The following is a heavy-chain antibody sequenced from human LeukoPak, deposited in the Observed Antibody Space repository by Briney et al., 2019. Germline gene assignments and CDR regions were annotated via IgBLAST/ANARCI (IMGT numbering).Heavy chain of an antibody. D-gene: IGHD6-13*01. CDR2: INPSGGST. CDR1: GYTFTSYY. V-gene: IGHV1-46*01. CDR3: AREGLAAAGILYFDY. J-gene: IGHJ4*02. Sequence: GASVKVSRKASGYTFTSYYMHWVRQSPVQGLEWMGIINPSGGSTSYAQKFQGRVTMTRDTSTSTVYMELSSLRSEDTAVYYCAREGLAAAGILYFDYWGQGTLVTVSS.